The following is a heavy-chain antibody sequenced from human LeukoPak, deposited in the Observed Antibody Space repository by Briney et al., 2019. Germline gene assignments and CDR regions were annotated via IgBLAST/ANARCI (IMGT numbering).Heavy chain of an antibody. CDR3: AKDAAGIYYDTSGYYFDY. CDR2: ISGSSSYI. V-gene: IGHV3-21*04. CDR1: GFIFSRYN. D-gene: IGHD3-22*01. J-gene: IGHJ4*02. Sequence: GGSLRLSCAASGFIFSRYNMNWVRQAPGKGLEWVSSISGSSSYIYYADSVKGRFTISRGNAKNSLYLQMNSLRAEDTAVYYCAKDAAGIYYDTSGYYFDYWGQGTLVTVSS.